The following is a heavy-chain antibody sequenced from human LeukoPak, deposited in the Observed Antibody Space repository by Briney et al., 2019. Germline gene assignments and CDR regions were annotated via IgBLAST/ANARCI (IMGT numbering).Heavy chain of an antibody. CDR2: INPNSGGR. CDR3: ARNGHISAWSYYYYYVDV. D-gene: IGHD6-19*01. Sequence: ASGTVCCKASGYTFTDYSIHWVRQARGQGLGWMGWINPNSGGRKYAQKFQGRVTMTRDPSISTAYLELSGLAFDHTAVYYCARNGHISAWSYYYYYVDVWGIGTTVTVSS. V-gene: IGHV1-2*02. J-gene: IGHJ6*03. CDR1: GYTFTDYS.